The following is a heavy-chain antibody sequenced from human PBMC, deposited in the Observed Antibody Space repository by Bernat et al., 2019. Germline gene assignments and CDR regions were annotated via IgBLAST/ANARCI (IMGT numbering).Heavy chain of an antibody. CDR1: GFTFSIYE. CDR2: ISTSGSTI. CDR3: ARAGRNWDY. Sequence: EVQLVESGGGLVQPGGFLRLSCAASGFTFSIYEMNWVRQAPGKGLEWVSYISTSGSTIYYADSVKGRFTISRDNAKNSLHRQMNSLRAEDTAVYYCARAGRNWDYWGQGTLVTVSS. J-gene: IGHJ4*02. D-gene: IGHD1-1*01. V-gene: IGHV3-48*03.